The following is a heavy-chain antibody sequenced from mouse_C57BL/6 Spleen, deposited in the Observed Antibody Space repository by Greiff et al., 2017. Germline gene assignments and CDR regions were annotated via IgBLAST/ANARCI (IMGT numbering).Heavy chain of an antibody. Sequence: DVKLVESGGGLVKPGGSLKLSCAASGFTFSDYGMHWVRQAPEKGLEWVAYISSGSSTIYYADTVKGRFTISRDNAKNTLFLQMTSLRSEDTAMYYCARGITTSFMDYWGQGTSVTVSS. V-gene: IGHV5-17*01. CDR1: GFTFSDYG. D-gene: IGHD1-1*01. J-gene: IGHJ4*01. CDR2: ISSGSSTI. CDR3: ARGITTSFMDY.